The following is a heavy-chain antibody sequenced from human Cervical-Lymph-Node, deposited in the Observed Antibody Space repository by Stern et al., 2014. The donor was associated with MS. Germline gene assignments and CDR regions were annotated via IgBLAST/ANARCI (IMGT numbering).Heavy chain of an antibody. D-gene: IGHD2-21*01. CDR2: ITPTFDAT. Sequence: VQLVESGAEVKKPGSSVKVSCQTSGGTFNTFAIGWVRQAPGQGLEWMGGITPTFDATNYAQKFQGRLTITADESTRTVYMELSSLRFDDTAMYYCARGDSEAPIYYFDYWGQGTLVTVSS. CDR1: GGTFNTFA. J-gene: IGHJ4*02. V-gene: IGHV1-69*01. CDR3: ARGDSEAPIYYFDY.